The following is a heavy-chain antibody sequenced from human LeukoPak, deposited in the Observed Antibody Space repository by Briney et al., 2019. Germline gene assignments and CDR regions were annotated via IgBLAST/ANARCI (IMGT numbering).Heavy chain of an antibody. V-gene: IGHV4-4*07. D-gene: IGHD6-19*01. CDR2: FYTSGST. CDR1: GXSISTYY. CDR3: ARGGGIAVAAI. J-gene: IGHJ4*02. Sequence: SSETLSPTCTVSGXSISTYYGSWIRQPAGKGLEWIGRFYTSGSTSYNPSLKSRVTMSVDTSKNQFSLKLTSVTAADTAVYYCARGGGIAVAAIWGQETLVTVSS.